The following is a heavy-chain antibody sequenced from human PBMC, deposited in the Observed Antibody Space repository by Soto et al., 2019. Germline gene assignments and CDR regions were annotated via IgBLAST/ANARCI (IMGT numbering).Heavy chain of an antibody. CDR2: IYFNGNT. CDR1: GGSVSSVSFY. D-gene: IGHD3-16*01. Sequence: PSAARSLTCSVSGGSVSSVSFYWSLILHPPGKALYWIGHIYFNGNTNYNPSLKRRVTISIDTSKKQISLNLTSVTDADTAVYYCASVAFGGVVLAHWGQGTLVTVSS. J-gene: IGHJ4*02. CDR3: ASVAFGGVVLAH. V-gene: IGHV4-61*01.